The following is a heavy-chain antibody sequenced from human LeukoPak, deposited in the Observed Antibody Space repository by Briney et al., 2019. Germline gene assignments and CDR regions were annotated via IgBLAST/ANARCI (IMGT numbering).Heavy chain of an antibody. J-gene: IGHJ4*02. D-gene: IGHD6-19*01. CDR1: AFTLSNAW. Sequence: GRSMRPSCEASAFTLSNAWMTCDRQAQGKLLEWVGRIKSKTGGGTTDYAAQLKGRFTVTRDDSKNTLYLQMNSLRSEDTGVYYCTAGGDNCSGWYGINWGQGTLVTVSS. CDR3: TAGGDNCSGWYGIN. V-gene: IGHV3-15*01. CDR2: IKSKTGGGTT.